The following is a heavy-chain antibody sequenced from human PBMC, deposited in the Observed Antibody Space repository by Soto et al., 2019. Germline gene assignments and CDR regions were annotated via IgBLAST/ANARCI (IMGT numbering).Heavy chain of an antibody. J-gene: IGHJ4*02. CDR2: IKKDGSEK. V-gene: IGHV3-7*03. D-gene: IGHD2-2*01. CDR1: GFTFSTYW. Sequence: AVGSLRLSCAASGFTFSTYWMSWVRQAPGKGLEWVATIKKDGSEKYYVDSVKGRFTISRDNAKNSQYLQMNSLRAEDTAVYYCARDLGSCSTTNCPQIFDYWGQGTLVTVSS. CDR3: ARDLGSCSTTNCPQIFDY.